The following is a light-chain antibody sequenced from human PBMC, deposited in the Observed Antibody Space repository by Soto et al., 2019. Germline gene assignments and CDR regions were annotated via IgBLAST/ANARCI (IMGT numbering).Light chain of an antibody. J-gene: IGLJ1*01. V-gene: IGLV2-14*01. CDR2: DVT. Sequence: QSALTQLASVYGSPGQSIAISCTGTSSDVGGYNYVSWYQQHPGKAPKLIIFDVTNRPSGVSDRFSGSKSGSTASLTISGLQADDEADYYCTSFAGSGTYVFGTGTKVTVL. CDR3: TSFAGSGTYV. CDR1: SSDVGGYNY.